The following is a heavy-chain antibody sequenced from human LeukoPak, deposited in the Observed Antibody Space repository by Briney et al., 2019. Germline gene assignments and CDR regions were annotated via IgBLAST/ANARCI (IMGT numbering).Heavy chain of an antibody. J-gene: IGHJ4*02. D-gene: IGHD3-3*01. V-gene: IGHV4-34*01. CDR2: INHSGST. CDR1: GGSFSGYY. CDR3: ARVGSGYYEYYFDY. Sequence: SETLSLTCAVYGGSFSGYYWSWIRQPPGKGLEWIGEINHSGSTNYNPSLKSRVTISVDTSKNHFSLKLSSVTAADTAVYYCARVGSGYYEYYFDYWGQGTLVTVSS.